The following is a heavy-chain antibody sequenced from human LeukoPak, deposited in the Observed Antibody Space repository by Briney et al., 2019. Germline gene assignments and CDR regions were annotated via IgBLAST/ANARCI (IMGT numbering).Heavy chain of an antibody. CDR3: AKDAPKWIAAAGVSKALDY. CDR1: GGSFSGYY. J-gene: IGHJ4*02. CDR2: ISGSGGST. D-gene: IGHD6-13*01. V-gene: IGHV3-23*01. Sequence: ETLSLTCAMYGGSFSGYYWSWIRQSPGKGLEWVSAISGSGGSTYYADSVKGRFTISRDNSKNTLYLQMNSLRAEDTAVYYCAKDAPKWIAAAGVSKALDYWGQGTLVTVSS.